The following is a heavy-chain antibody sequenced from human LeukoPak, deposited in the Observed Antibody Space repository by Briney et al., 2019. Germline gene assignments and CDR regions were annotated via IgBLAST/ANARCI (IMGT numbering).Heavy chain of an antibody. Sequence: GGSLRLSCAPSGFTFSSYWLSWVRQAPGKGLEWVANIKQDGSEKYYVDSVKGRFTISRDNAKKALYLQMDSLRAEDTAVYYCARDHGYQLLSWFDTWGQGTLVTVSS. D-gene: IGHD2-2*01. CDR2: IKQDGSEK. J-gene: IGHJ5*02. CDR3: ARDHGYQLLSWFDT. CDR1: GFTFSSYW. V-gene: IGHV3-7*01.